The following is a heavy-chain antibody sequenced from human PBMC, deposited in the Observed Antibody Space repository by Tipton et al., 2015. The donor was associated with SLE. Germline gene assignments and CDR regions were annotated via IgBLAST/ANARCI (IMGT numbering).Heavy chain of an antibody. V-gene: IGHV3-11*06. D-gene: IGHD6-13*01. CDR2: ITSSSSYT. CDR3: ARWYSSSCPYDC. J-gene: IGHJ4*02. Sequence: SLRLSCAASGFMFSDYYMSWIRQAPGKGLEWVSYITSSSSYTNYADSVKGRFTISRDNAKNSLYLQINSLRAEDTAIYYCARWYSSSCPYDCWGQGTLVTVSS. CDR1: GFMFSDYY.